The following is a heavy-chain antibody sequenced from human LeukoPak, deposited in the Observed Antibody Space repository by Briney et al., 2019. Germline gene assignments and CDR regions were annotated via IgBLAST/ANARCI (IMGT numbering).Heavy chain of an antibody. J-gene: IGHJ4*02. CDR2: IYYSGST. D-gene: IGHD6-13*01. CDR1: GGSISSSSYY. CDR3: ARVDAYSSMDY. V-gene: IGHV4-39*07. Sequence: SETLSLTCTVSGGSISSSSYYWGWIRQPPGKGLEWIGSIYYSGSTYYNPSLKSRVTISVDTSKNQFSLKLSSVTAADTAVYYCARVDAYSSMDYWGQGTLVTVSS.